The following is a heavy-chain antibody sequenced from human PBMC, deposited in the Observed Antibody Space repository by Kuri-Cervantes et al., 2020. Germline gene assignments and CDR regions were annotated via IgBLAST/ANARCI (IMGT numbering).Heavy chain of an antibody. CDR2: IYYSGST. V-gene: IGHV4-31*01. Sequence: SETLSLTCTVSGGSISSGGYYWSWIRQHPGKGLEWIGYIYYSGSTYYNPSLKSLVTISVDTSKNQFSLKLSSVTAADTAVYYCARGAIGYCSSTSCYRGRSSSKNWFDPWGQGTLVTVSS. D-gene: IGHD2-2*01. J-gene: IGHJ5*02. CDR1: GGSISSGGYY. CDR3: ARGAIGYCSSTSCYRGRSSSKNWFDP.